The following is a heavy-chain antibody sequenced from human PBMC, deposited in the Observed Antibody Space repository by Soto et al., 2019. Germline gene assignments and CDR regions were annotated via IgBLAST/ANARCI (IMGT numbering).Heavy chain of an antibody. CDR1: GGSISSSSYY. CDR3: ANVDTAMVPYYYYGMDV. V-gene: IGHV4-39*01. J-gene: IGHJ6*02. D-gene: IGHD5-18*01. Sequence: QLQLQESGPGLVKPSETLSLTCTVSGGSISSSSYYWGWIRQPPGKGLEWIGSIYYSGSTYYNPSLKSRVPISVDTSKNQFSLKLSSVTAADTAVYYCANVDTAMVPYYYYGMDVWGQGTTVTVSS. CDR2: IYYSGST.